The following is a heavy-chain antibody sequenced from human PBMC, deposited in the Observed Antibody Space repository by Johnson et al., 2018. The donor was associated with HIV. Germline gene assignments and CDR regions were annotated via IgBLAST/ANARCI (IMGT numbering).Heavy chain of an antibody. V-gene: IGHV3-30*02. J-gene: IGHJ3*02. CDR3: AKDRGLLDAFDI. CDR1: GFTFSNYG. CDR2: IRYDGSNN. Sequence: QVQLVESGGGVVQPGGSLRLSCAASGFTFSNYGMHWVRQAPGKGLEWVAFIRYDGSNNYYADSVKGRFTISRDNSKNTLYLQMNSLRAEDTAVYYCAKDRGLLDAFDIWGQGTMVTVSS.